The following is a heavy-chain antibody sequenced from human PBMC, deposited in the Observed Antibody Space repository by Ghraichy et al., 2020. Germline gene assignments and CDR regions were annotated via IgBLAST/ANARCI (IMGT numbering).Heavy chain of an antibody. CDR3: AREPRAGIDY. CDR1: GGSISSGGYY. D-gene: IGHD2/OR15-2a*01. V-gene: IGHV4-31*03. J-gene: IGHJ4*02. Sequence: TLSLTCTVSGGSISSGGYYWSWIRQHPGKGLEWIGYIYSSGSTYYSQSLKSRVTISVDTSKNQFSLRLSSVTAADTAVYYCAREPRAGIDYWGQGTLVTVSS. CDR2: IYSSGST.